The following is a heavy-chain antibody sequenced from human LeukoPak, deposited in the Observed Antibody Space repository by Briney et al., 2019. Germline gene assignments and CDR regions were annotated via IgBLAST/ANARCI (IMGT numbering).Heavy chain of an antibody. J-gene: IGHJ4*02. CDR1: GFTFSRFS. Sequence: PGGSLRLSCAASGFTFSRFSMNWVRQAPGKGLEWVLYISSSSSTIYYADSVKGRLTISRDNAKNSLYLQMNSLRDDDTALYYCARDLRGDYWGQGTPVTVSS. V-gene: IGHV3-48*02. CDR3: ARDLRGDY. CDR2: ISSSSSTI.